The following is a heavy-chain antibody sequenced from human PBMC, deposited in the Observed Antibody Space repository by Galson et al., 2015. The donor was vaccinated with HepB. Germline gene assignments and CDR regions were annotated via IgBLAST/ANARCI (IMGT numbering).Heavy chain of an antibody. CDR2: ISGSGATT. J-gene: IGHJ4*02. CDR3: AKASVAGTRSGFDY. V-gene: IGHV3-23*01. D-gene: IGHD6-19*01. Sequence: SLRLSCAASGFTFSGYGMRWVRQAPGKGLEWVSSISGSGATTYYADSVKGRFTMSRDNSKNTVYLQMNSLRADDTAVYYCAKASVAGTRSGFDYWGQGTLVTVSS. CDR1: GFTFSGYG.